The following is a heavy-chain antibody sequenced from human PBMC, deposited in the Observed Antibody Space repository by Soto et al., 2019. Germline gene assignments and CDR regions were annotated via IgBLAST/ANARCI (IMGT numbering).Heavy chain of an antibody. Sequence: QWQVQESGPGLVKPSETLSLTCTVSGGSITFNFWSWIRQPPGKGLEWIGYVFHTGNTDYNPSLKSRFTISVDTSKNRLSLKLDSVTAADTAVYYCARGSGWLDYWGQGTLVTVSS. CDR3: ARGSGWLDY. CDR1: GGSITFNF. V-gene: IGHV4-59*08. J-gene: IGHJ4*02. CDR2: VFHTGNT. D-gene: IGHD6-19*01.